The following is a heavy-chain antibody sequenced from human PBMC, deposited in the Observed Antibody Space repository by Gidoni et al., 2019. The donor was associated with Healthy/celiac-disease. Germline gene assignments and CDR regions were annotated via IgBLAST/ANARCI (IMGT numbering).Heavy chain of an antibody. CDR1: GFPFHSYA. D-gene: IGHD3-16*02. Sequence: EVQLLESGGCLVQPGGSLRLSCSASGFPFHSYAMSWVRQAPGKGLEWVSAISGSGGSTYYADSVKGRFTISRDNSKNTLYLQMNSLRAEDTAVYYCAKETGRGLHLGELSFWGQGTLVTVSS. CDR3: AKETGRGLHLGELSF. CDR2: ISGSGGST. J-gene: IGHJ4*02. V-gene: IGHV3-23*01.